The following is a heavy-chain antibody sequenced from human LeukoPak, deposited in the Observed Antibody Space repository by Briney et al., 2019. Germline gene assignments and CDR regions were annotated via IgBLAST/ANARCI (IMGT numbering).Heavy chain of an antibody. CDR3: AREIDPRYSYGYGDY. CDR1: GYTFTNYA. CDR2: MNTNTGNP. V-gene: IGHV7-4-1*02. D-gene: IGHD5-18*01. Sequence: ASVKVSCKASGYTFTNYAMIWVRQAPGQGLEWMGWMNTNTGNPTYAQGFTGRFVFSLDTSVSTAYLQISSLKPEDTAVYYCAREIDPRYSYGYGDYWGQGTLVTVSS. J-gene: IGHJ4*02.